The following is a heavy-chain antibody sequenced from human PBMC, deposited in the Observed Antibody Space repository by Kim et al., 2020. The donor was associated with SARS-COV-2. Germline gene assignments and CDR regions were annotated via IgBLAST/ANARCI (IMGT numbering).Heavy chain of an antibody. V-gene: IGHV4-59*13. CDR3: ARCRLKTYYYDSSGYYCNY. J-gene: IGHJ4*02. CDR2: IYYSGST. CDR1: GGSISSYY. D-gene: IGHD3-22*01. Sequence: SETLSLTCTVSGGSISSYYWSWIRQPPGKGLEWIGYIYYSGSTNYNPSLKSRVTISVDTSKNQFSLKLSSVTAADTAVYYCARCRLKTYYYDSSGYYCNYWGQGTLVTVSS.